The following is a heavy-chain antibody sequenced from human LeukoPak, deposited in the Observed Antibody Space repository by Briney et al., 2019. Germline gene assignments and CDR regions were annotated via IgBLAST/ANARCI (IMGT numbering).Heavy chain of an antibody. J-gene: IGHJ4*02. D-gene: IGHD6-13*01. Sequence: PSETLSLTCTVSGGSISSYYWSWIRQPPGKGLEWVGYIYYSGSTNYNPPLKSRVTISVDTSKDQFSLKLSSVTAADTAVYYCARGPLDLYSSSWLLFDYWGQGTLVTVSS. V-gene: IGHV4-59*01. CDR1: GGSISSYY. CDR3: ARGPLDLYSSSWLLFDY. CDR2: IYYSGST.